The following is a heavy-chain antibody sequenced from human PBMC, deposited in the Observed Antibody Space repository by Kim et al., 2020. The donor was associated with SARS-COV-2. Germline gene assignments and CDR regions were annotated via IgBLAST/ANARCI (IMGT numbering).Heavy chain of an antibody. Sequence: SETLSLTCAVSGGSISISNWWSWVRQPPGKGLEWIGEIYHSGSTNYNPSLKSRVTISVDKSKNQFSLKLSSVTAADTAVYYCARSHYDILTGYYCFDYWGQGTLVTVSS. V-gene: IGHV4-4*02. CDR3: ARSHYDILTGYYCFDY. J-gene: IGHJ4*02. CDR2: IYHSGST. D-gene: IGHD3-9*01. CDR1: GGSISISNW.